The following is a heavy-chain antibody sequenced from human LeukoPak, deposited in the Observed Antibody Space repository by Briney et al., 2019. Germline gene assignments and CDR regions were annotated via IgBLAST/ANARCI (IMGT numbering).Heavy chain of an antibody. J-gene: IGHJ4*02. CDR1: GFTFSSYS. Sequence: PGGSLRLSCAASGFTFSSYSMTWVRQAPGKGLEWVSSISSSSSYIYYADSVKGRFTISRDNAKNSLYLQMNSLRAEDTAVYYCARGHPWELLPYFDYWGQGTLVTVSS. V-gene: IGHV3-21*01. CDR3: ARGHPWELLPYFDY. CDR2: ISSSSSYI. D-gene: IGHD1-26*01.